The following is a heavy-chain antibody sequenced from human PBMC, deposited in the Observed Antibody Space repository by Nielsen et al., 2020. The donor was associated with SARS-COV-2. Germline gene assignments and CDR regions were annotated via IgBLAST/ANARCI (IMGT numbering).Heavy chain of an antibody. Sequence: GESLKISCAASGFTFSSYWMSWVRQAPRKGLEWVANIKQDGSEKYYVDSVKGRFTISRDNAKNSLYLQMNSLRAEDTAVYYCARDHSGILGRMDVWGQGTTVTVSS. D-gene: IGHD3/OR15-3a*01. CDR1: GFTFSSYW. CDR2: IKQDGSEK. V-gene: IGHV3-7*01. CDR3: ARDHSGILGRMDV. J-gene: IGHJ6*02.